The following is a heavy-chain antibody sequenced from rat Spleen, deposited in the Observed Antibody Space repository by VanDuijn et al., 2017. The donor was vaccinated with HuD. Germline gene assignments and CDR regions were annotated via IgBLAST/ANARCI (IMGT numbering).Heavy chain of an antibody. J-gene: IGHJ3*01. CDR1: GFTFSNYY. CDR3: TSGGVTTRLNWFTY. V-gene: IGHV5-25*01. Sequence: EVKLVESGGGLVQPGRSMRFSCAASGFTFSNYYMAWVRQAPTKGLEWVASISTGGGNTYYRDSVKGRFVISKDNAKNVGYLQMNNLRSEDTAMYFCTSGGVTTRLNWFTYWGQGTLVTVSS. D-gene: IGHD1-10*01. CDR2: ISTGGGNT.